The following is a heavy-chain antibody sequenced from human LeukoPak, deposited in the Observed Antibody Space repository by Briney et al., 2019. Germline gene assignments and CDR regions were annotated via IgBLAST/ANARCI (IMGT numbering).Heavy chain of an antibody. CDR2: ISYHGSNI. Sequence: GGSLRLSCAASGFTFSSYAMHWGRQVPGKGLEWLAVISYHGSNIYYADSVKGRFTISRDNSKSTLYLQMNSLRVEDTSVYYCATGSGNYSPYYYYGMDVWGQGTTVTVSS. CDR1: GFTFSSYA. V-gene: IGHV3-30-3*01. D-gene: IGHD3-10*01. J-gene: IGHJ6*02. CDR3: ATGSGNYSPYYYYGMDV.